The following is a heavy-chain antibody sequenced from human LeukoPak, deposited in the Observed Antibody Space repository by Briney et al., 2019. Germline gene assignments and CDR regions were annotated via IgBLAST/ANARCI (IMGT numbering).Heavy chain of an antibody. CDR3: AKGVGGYYYYYMDV. CDR1: GFTFSSYG. V-gene: IGHV3-23*01. J-gene: IGHJ6*03. D-gene: IGHD1-26*01. CDR2: ISGSGGST. Sequence: GGSLRLSCAASGFTFSSYGMSWVRQAPGKGLEWVSAISGSGGSTYYADSVKGRFTISRDNSKNTLYLQMNSLRAEDTAVYYCAKGVGGYYYYYMDVWGKGTTVTISS.